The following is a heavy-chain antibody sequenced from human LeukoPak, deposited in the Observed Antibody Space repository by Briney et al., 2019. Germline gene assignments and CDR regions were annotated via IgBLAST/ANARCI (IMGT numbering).Heavy chain of an antibody. CDR2: ISSSGSTI. V-gene: IGHV3-48*04. J-gene: IGHJ5*02. Sequence: GGSLRLSCAASGFTFSSYSMNWVRQAPGKGLEWVSYISSSGSTIYYADSVKGRFTISRDNAKNSLYLQMNSLRAEDTAVYYCARVQRGNWFDPWGQGTLVTVSS. CDR3: ARVQRGNWFDP. D-gene: IGHD1-1*01. CDR1: GFTFSSYS.